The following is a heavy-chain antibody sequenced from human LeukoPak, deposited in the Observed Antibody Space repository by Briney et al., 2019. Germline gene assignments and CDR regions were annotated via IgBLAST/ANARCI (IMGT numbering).Heavy chain of an antibody. J-gene: IGHJ5*02. V-gene: IGHV4-34*01. Sequence: SETLSLTCTVSGGSFSGYYWSWIRQPPGKGLEWIGEINHSGSTNYNPSLKSRVTISVDTSKNQFSLKLSSVTAADTAVYYCARGRSQYYGSGSYYNQQRHNWFDPWGQGTLVTVSS. CDR1: GGSFSGYY. CDR2: INHSGST. D-gene: IGHD3-10*01. CDR3: ARGRSQYYGSGSYYNQQRHNWFDP.